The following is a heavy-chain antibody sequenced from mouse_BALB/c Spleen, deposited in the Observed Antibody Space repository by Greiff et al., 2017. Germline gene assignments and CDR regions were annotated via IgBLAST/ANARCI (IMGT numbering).Heavy chain of an antibody. Sequence: EVKLMESGGGLVQPGGSRKLSCAASGFTFSSFGMHWVRQAPEKGLEWVAYISSGSSTIYYADTVKGRFTTSRDNPKNTLFLQMTSLRSEDTAMYYCARGLHYYGFFDYWGQGTTLTVSS. CDR3: ARGLHYYGFFDY. D-gene: IGHD1-2*01. CDR2: ISSGSSTI. J-gene: IGHJ2*01. V-gene: IGHV5-17*02. CDR1: GFTFSSFG.